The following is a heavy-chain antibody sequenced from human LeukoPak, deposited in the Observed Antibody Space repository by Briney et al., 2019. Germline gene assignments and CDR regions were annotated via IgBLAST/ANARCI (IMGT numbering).Heavy chain of an antibody. D-gene: IGHD3-9*01. Sequence: ASVKVSCKASGYTFTSYGISWVRQAPGQGLEWMGIINPSGGSTSYAQKFQGRVTMTRDTSTSTVYMELSSLRSEDTAVYYCARGGYDILTGQEGYFDYWGQGTLVTVSS. V-gene: IGHV1-46*01. CDR1: GYTFTSYG. J-gene: IGHJ4*02. CDR2: INPSGGST. CDR3: ARGGYDILTGQEGYFDY.